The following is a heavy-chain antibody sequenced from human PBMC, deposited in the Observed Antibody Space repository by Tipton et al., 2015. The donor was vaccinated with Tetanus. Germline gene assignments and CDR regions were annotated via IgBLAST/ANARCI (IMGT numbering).Heavy chain of an antibody. CDR2: ISAYNGNT. CDR3: ARDVGRDYYDSSGYYRDV. CDR1: GYTFTSYG. V-gene: IGHV1-18*01. D-gene: IGHD3-22*01. Sequence: QSGAEVKKPGASVKVSCKASGYTFTSYGISWVRQAPGQGLEWMGWISAYNGNTNYAQKLQGRVTMTTDTSTSTAYMELRSLRSDDTAVYYCARDVGRDYYDSSGYYRDVWGKGTTVTVSS. J-gene: IGHJ6*03.